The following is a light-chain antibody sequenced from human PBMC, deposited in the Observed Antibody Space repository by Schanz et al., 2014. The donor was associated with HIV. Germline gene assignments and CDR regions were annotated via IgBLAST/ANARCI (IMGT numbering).Light chain of an antibody. CDR1: QSVLSRSNNKNC. CDR3: QQTNSFPLT. Sequence: DIVMTQSPDSLAVSLGERATINCKSSQSVLSRSNNKNCLAWYQQKPGQPPQLLIYWASTRESGVPDRFSGSGSGTDFTLTISSLQPEDFATYFCQQTNSFPLTFGGGTKVEIK. CDR2: WAS. J-gene: IGKJ4*01. V-gene: IGKV4-1*01.